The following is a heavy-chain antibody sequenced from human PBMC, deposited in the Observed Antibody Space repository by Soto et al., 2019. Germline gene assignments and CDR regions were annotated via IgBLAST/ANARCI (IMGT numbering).Heavy chain of an antibody. V-gene: IGHV3-23*01. J-gene: IGHJ2*01. D-gene: IGHD1-1*01. CDR2: IGASGIST. CDR3: AKNLDYWYFDL. CDR1: GLTFNIYA. Sequence: EVQLLESGGDLVQPGGSLRLSCVASGLTFNIYAMTWVRQVPGKGLQWVSSIGASGISTYYGDSVKGRFTISRDNSKNTLYLHMNSLRADDTALYYCAKNLDYWYFDLWGRGTLVTVSS.